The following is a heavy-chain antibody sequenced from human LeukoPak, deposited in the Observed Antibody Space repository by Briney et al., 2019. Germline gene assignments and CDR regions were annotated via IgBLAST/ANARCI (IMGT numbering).Heavy chain of an antibody. CDR2: INPNSGGT. V-gene: IGHV1-2*02. J-gene: IGHJ5*02. D-gene: IGHD2-2*01. Sequence: GASVKVSCKASGYTFTGYYMHWVRQAPGQGLEWMGWINPNSGGTNYAQKFQGRVTMTRDTSISTAYMKLSRLRSDDTAVYYCARPGYCSSTSCSYNWFDPWGQGTLVTVSS. CDR1: GYTFTGYY. CDR3: ARPGYCSSTSCSYNWFDP.